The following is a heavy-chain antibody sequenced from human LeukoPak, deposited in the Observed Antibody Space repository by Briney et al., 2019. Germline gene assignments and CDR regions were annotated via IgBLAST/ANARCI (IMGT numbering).Heavy chain of an antibody. CDR2: INQDGSAR. Sequence: GRSLRLSCAASGFTFSSYWMIWVRQAPGKGLEWVANINQDGSARYSVDSVKGRFTISRDNAKNSLYLQMNSLRAEDTAVYYCARERPAAASAFDIWGQGTMVTVSS. V-gene: IGHV3-7*01. J-gene: IGHJ3*02. CDR3: ARERPAAASAFDI. D-gene: IGHD6-13*01. CDR1: GFTFSSYW.